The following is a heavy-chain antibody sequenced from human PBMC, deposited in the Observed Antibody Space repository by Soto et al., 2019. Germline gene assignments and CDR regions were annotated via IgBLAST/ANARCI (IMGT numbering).Heavy chain of an antibody. Sequence: TSETLSLTCTVSGGSISSYYWSWIRQPPGKGLEWIGYIYYSGSTNYNPSLKSRVTISVDTSKNQFSLKLSSVTAADTAVYYCARDRHRSATWFAPSGKVTPLTVS. D-gene: IGHD6-19*01. V-gene: IGHV4-59*01. CDR1: GGSISSYY. CDR3: ARDRHRSATWFAP. CDR2: IYYSGST. J-gene: IGHJ5*02.